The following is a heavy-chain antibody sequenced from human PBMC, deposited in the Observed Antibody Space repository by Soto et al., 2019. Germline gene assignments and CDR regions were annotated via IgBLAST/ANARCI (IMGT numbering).Heavy chain of an antibody. Sequence: QVQLQQWGAGLLKPSETLSLTCAVYGGSFSGYYWSWIRQPPGKGLEWIGEINHSGSTNYNPSLKSRVTISVDTSKNQFSLKLSSVTAADTAVYYCARVPLAARRRGGWFDPWGQGTLVTVSS. CDR2: INHSGST. V-gene: IGHV4-34*01. J-gene: IGHJ5*02. CDR1: GGSFSGYY. CDR3: ARVPLAARRRGGWFDP. D-gene: IGHD3-10*01.